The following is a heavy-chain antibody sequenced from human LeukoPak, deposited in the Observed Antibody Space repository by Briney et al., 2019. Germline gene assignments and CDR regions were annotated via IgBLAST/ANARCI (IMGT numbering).Heavy chain of an antibody. CDR3: ARDTRADCSGGSCYPLYCFYYMDV. D-gene: IGHD2-15*01. V-gene: IGHV1-69*05. Sequence: SVKVSCKASGGTFSSYAISWVRQAPGQGLEWMGRIIPIFGTANYAQKFQGRVTITTDESTSTAYMELSSLRSEDTAVYYCARDTRADCSGGSCYPLYCFYYMDVGGKGTTGTVSS. J-gene: IGHJ6*03. CDR1: GGTFSSYA. CDR2: IIPIFGTA.